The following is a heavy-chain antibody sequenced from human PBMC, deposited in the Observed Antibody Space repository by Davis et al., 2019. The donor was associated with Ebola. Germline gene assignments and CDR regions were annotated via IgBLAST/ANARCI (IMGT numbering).Heavy chain of an antibody. CDR3: ARQGTTSWDS. J-gene: IGHJ4*02. CDR1: GYSFTSYW. CDR2: IYLGDSDT. D-gene: IGHD2-2*01. V-gene: IGHV5-51*01. Sequence: GESLKISCKGSGYSFTSYWIGWVRQMPGKGLEWMGIIYLGDSDTRYSPSFQGQVTISADKSISTAYLHWNSLKASDTATYYCARQGTTSWDSWGQGTLVTVSS.